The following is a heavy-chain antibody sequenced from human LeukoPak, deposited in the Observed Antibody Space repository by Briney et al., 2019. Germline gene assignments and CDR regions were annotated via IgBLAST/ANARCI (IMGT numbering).Heavy chain of an antibody. Sequence: GASVKVSCKASGGTFSSYAISWVRQAPGKGLEWVSGISGSGGSTYYAQSVKGRFIISRDNSKNTLYMQMSSLRAEDTAEYYCAKDPRTYESVWDVIKWGQGTLVTVSS. V-gene: IGHV3-23*01. CDR2: ISGSGGST. J-gene: IGHJ4*02. CDR1: GGTFSSYA. D-gene: IGHD3-22*01. CDR3: AKDPRTYESVWDVIK.